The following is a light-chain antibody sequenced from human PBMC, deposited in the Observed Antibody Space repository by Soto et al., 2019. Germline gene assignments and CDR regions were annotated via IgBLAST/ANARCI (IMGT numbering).Light chain of an antibody. J-gene: IGKJ1*01. V-gene: IGKV3-20*01. CDR3: QQYSRSPWT. Sequence: EIVLTQSPGTLSLSLGERATLSCRASQSVASNYLAWYQQKPGQAPRLLIYGASSRATGIPDRFSGSGSGTDFTLTISRLEPEDFAVYNCQQYSRSPWTFGQGTKVEIK. CDR2: GAS. CDR1: QSVASNY.